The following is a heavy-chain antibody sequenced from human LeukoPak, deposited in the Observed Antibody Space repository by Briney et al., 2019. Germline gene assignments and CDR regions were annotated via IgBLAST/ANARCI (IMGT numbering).Heavy chain of an antibody. J-gene: IGHJ4*02. CDR2: IDYSGST. V-gene: IGHV4-30-4*01. CDR1: GGSISSGDYY. D-gene: IGHD3-22*01. Sequence: SQTLSLTCTVSGGSISSGDYYWSWIRQPPGKGLEWIGYIDYSGSTYYNPSLKSRVTISVDTSKNQFSLKLSSVTAADTAVYYCARDGEGYYDSSGYLPFDYWGQGTLVTVSS. CDR3: ARDGEGYYDSSGYLPFDY.